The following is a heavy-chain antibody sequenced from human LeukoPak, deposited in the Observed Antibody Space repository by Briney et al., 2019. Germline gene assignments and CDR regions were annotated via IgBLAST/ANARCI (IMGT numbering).Heavy chain of an antibody. CDR1: GFTFSSYG. Sequence: AGGSLRLSCAASGFTFSSYGMHWVRQAPGKGLDWVAFIHIDGSNKYYAVSVKGRFTISRDNSKNALYLQMNSLRTEDTAVYYCAKGDTSWGQGTLVTVTS. J-gene: IGHJ5*02. V-gene: IGHV3-30*02. CDR2: IHIDGSNK. CDR3: AKGDTS. D-gene: IGHD2-21*02.